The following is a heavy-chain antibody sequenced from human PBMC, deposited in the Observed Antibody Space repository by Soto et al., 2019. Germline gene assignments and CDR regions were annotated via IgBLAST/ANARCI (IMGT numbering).Heavy chain of an antibody. CDR1: GGSINNHY. Sequence: SETLSLTCTVSGGSINNHYWSWIRQPPGKWLEWIGSIYYSRTTNYNPSLKGRVTISLDTSKNQFSLNLTSVTAADTAVYYCANGLGPTTGIDYWGQGTLVTVSS. J-gene: IGHJ4*02. CDR2: IYYSRTT. V-gene: IGHV4-59*08. D-gene: IGHD3-9*01. CDR3: ANGLGPTTGIDY.